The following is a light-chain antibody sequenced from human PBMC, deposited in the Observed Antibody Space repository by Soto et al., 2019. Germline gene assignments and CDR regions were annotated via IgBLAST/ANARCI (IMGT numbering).Light chain of an antibody. J-gene: IGLJ1*01. CDR3: GSFSSSSTIYV. V-gene: IGLV2-14*01. Sequence: QSSLTQPSSLSGSPGQSITISCTGTISDVGGSKYVSWYQQLPGKAPRLMIYEVSNRPSGVSNRFSGSKSGNTASLTVSGLQAEDEADYYCGSFSSSSTIYVLGTGTKVNVL. CDR2: EVS. CDR1: ISDVGGSKY.